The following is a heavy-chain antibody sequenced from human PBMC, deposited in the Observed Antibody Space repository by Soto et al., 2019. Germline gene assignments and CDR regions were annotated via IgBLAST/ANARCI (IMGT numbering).Heavy chain of an antibody. Sequence: QVQLVQSGAEVKKPGASGKVSCKASGYTFTIYYMHWVRQAPGQGLEWMGIINPSGGSTTYAEKFQGRLALTRDTSTSTVYMDLSSLRSEDTAVYYCARDISTGWDYWGQGTLVTVSS. CDR1: GYTFTIYY. J-gene: IGHJ4*02. CDR3: ARDISTGWDY. CDR2: INPSGGST. D-gene: IGHD6-19*01. V-gene: IGHV1-46*01.